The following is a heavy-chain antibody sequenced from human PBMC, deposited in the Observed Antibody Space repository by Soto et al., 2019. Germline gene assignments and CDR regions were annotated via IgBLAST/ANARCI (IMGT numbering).Heavy chain of an antibody. J-gene: IGHJ4*02. Sequence: GGSLRLSCATSGFTFNTYWMHWIRQVPGEGLVWVARIAPNGRSTTYADSVKGRFTISRDNAKSTVYLQMNSLRAEDTDVYSCASGVYDSSAYFDYWGQGALVTVSS. CDR2: IAPNGRST. V-gene: IGHV3-74*01. CDR3: ASGVYDSSAYFDY. D-gene: IGHD3-22*01. CDR1: GFTFNTYW.